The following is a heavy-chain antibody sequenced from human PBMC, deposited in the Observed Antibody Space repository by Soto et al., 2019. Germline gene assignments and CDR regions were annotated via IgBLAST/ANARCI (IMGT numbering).Heavy chain of an antibody. D-gene: IGHD6-13*01. J-gene: IGHJ4*02. CDR1: GGSIGSYY. CDR2: IYYSGST. Sequence: QVQLQESGPGLVKPSETLSLTCTVSGGSIGSYYWSWIRQPPGKGLEWIGYIYYSGSTNYNPSLKSRVTISVDTSKNQFSLKLSSVTAADTAVYYCARVIAAAGAFFDYWGQGTLVTVSS. V-gene: IGHV4-59*01. CDR3: ARVIAAAGAFFDY.